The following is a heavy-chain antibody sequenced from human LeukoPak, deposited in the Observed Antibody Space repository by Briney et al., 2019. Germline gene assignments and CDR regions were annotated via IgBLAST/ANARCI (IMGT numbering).Heavy chain of an antibody. CDR3: ARDLDYDYDDYVGAFDI. V-gene: IGHV1-3*01. Sequence: ASVKVSCKASGYTFTSYAMHWVRQAPGQRLEWMGWINAGNGNTKYSQKFQGRVTITRDTSASTAYMELSSLRSEDTAVYYCARDLDYDYDDYVGAFDIWGQGTMVTVSS. CDR1: GYTFTSYA. CDR2: INAGNGNT. J-gene: IGHJ3*02. D-gene: IGHD4-17*01.